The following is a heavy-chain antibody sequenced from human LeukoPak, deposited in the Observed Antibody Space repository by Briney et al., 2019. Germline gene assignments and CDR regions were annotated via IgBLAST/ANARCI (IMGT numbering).Heavy chain of an antibody. V-gene: IGHV4-59*01. CDR3: ARAPLYEYGSGTFVN. Sequence: SETLSLTCSVSGGSITTYYWNWIRRPPGKGLEWIAYIYYSGSTHYSPSLKSRLTVSQDTSRNRVSLQLTSVTAADTAVYYCARAPLYEYGSGTFVNWGQGTLVTVTS. CDR2: IYYSGST. D-gene: IGHD3-10*01. J-gene: IGHJ4*02. CDR1: GGSITTYY.